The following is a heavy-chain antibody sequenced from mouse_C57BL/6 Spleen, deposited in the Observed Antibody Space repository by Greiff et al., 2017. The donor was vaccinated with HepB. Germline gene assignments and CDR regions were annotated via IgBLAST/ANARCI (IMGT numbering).Heavy chain of an antibody. V-gene: IGHV3-6*01. CDR1: GYSITSGYY. Sequence: EVKLMESGPGLVKPSQSLSLTCSVTGYSITSGYYWNWIRQFPGNKLEWMGYISYDGSNNYNPSLKNRISITRDTSKNQFFLKLNSVTTEDTATYYCAREGVAMDYWGQGTSVTVSS. CDR3: AREGVAMDY. CDR2: ISYDGSN. J-gene: IGHJ4*01.